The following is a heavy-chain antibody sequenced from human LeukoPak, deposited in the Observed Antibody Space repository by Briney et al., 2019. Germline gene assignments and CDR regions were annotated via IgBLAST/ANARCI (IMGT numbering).Heavy chain of an antibody. CDR1: GFIFSDNY. Sequence: PGGSLRLSCAASGFIFSDNYMTWIRQAPGKGLEWVSSIDYSSDSPYYADSVKGRFTMSRDNSKNIVYLQLSSLRPEDTAVYYCTRNSGWYGISWGQGTLVTVSS. CDR2: IDYSSDSP. J-gene: IGHJ4*02. CDR3: TRNSGWYGIS. D-gene: IGHD6-19*01. V-gene: IGHV3-23*01.